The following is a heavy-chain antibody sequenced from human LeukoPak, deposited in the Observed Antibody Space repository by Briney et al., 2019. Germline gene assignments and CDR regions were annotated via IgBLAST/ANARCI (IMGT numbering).Heavy chain of an antibody. D-gene: IGHD5-18*01. CDR3: ARDDRYGFDY. Sequence: GGSLRLSCAASGFTFSSYSMNWVRQAPGKGLEWISYIGSSGNTKYYADSVKSRFTISRDDAKNTLYLQMNSLRAEDMAVYYCARDDRYGFDYWGQGTLVTVSS. CDR1: GFTFSSYS. J-gene: IGHJ4*02. CDR2: IGSSGNTK. V-gene: IGHV3-48*01.